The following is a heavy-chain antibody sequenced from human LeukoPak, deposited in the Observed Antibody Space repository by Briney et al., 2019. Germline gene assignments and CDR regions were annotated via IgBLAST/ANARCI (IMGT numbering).Heavy chain of an antibody. J-gene: IGHJ4*02. D-gene: IGHD5/OR15-5a*01. Sequence: GGSLRLSCAASGFTFRSYAMSWVRQTPGKGLEWVSVIYSGDRTYYADSVKGRFTISRDSSKNTLYLQMNNLRVEDTAVYYCERVSMSQYWGQGTLVTVPS. V-gene: IGHV3-53*01. CDR2: IYSGDRT. CDR1: GFTFRSYA. CDR3: ERVSMSQY.